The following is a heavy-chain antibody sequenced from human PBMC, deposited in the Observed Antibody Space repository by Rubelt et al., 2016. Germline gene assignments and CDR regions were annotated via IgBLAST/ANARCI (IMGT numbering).Heavy chain of an antibody. D-gene: IGHD3-22*01. CDR2: INPNRGGT. CDR1: GGTFSSYA. Sequence: QVQLVQSGAEVKKPGSSVKVSCKASGGTFSSYAISWVRQAPGQGLEWMGRINPNRGGTNYAQKFQGRVTMTRDTSISTAYMELSRLRSDDTAVYYCARFAIGGHSSGYLFDYWGQGTLVTVSS. CDR3: ARFAIGGHSSGYLFDY. J-gene: IGHJ4*02. V-gene: IGHV1-2*02.